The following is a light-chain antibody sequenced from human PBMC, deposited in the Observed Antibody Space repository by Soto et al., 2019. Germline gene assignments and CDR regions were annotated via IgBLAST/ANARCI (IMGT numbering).Light chain of an antibody. CDR1: SSDIGSYNR. J-gene: IGLJ3*02. CDR2: EVT. Sequence: QSALTQPPSVSGSPGQSVTISCIGTSSDIGSYNRVSWYQQSPGTAPKLIIYEVTNRPSGVAGRFSGSKSGNTASLTISGLKAEDEADYYCTSYTTRTALVFGGGTKLTVL. V-gene: IGLV2-18*02. CDR3: TSYTTRTALV.